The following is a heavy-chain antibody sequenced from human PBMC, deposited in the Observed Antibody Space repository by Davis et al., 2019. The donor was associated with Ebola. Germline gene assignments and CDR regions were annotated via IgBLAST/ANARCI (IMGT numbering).Heavy chain of an antibody. J-gene: IGHJ3*02. CDR1: GYTFTSYG. Sequence: SVKVSCKASGYTFTSYGISWVRQAPGQGLEWMGWIIPIFGTANYAQKFQGRVTITADESTSTAYMELSSLRSEDTAVYYCARGLWSDAFDIWGQGTMVTVSS. V-gene: IGHV1-69*13. CDR2: IIPIFGTA. CDR3: ARGLWSDAFDI. D-gene: IGHD3-10*01.